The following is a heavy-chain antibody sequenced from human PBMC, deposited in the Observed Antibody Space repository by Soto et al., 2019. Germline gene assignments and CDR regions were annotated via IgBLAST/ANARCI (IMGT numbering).Heavy chain of an antibody. CDR3: ARLMAGSGSYELYYYYYMDV. CDR1: GGSISSYY. J-gene: IGHJ6*03. V-gene: IGHV4-59*08. CDR2: IYYSGST. Sequence: PSETLSLTCTVSGGSISSYYWSWIRQPPGKGLEWIGYIYYSGSTNYNPSLKSRVTISVDTSKNQFSLKLSSVTAADTAVYYCARLMAGSGSYELYYYYYMDVWGKGTTVTVSS. D-gene: IGHD3-10*01.